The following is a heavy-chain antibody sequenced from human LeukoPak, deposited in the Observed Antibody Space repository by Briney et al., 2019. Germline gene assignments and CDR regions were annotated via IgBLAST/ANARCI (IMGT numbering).Heavy chain of an antibody. CDR3: ARDPAYSGYYHDAFDI. CDR1: GGSISSSSYY. J-gene: IGHJ3*02. CDR2: IYYSGST. Sequence: SETLSLTCTVSGGSISSSSYYWGWIRQPPGKGLEWIGSIYYSGSTNYNPSLKSRVTISVDTSKNQFSLKLSSVTAADTAVYYCARDPAYSGYYHDAFDIWGQGTMVTVSS. V-gene: IGHV4-39*07. D-gene: IGHD3-22*01.